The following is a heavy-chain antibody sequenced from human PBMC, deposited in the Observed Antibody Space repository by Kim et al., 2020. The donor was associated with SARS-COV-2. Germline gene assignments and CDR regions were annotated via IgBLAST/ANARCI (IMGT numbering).Heavy chain of an antibody. CDR3: ARGGRVVPASIRRYNAMDV. J-gene: IGHJ6*01. D-gene: IGHD2-2*01. CDR2: INAGNGNT. V-gene: IGHV1-3*01. Sequence: ASVKVSCKPSGYTFTNYGIHWVRQVPGQRLEWMGWINAGNGNTQYSQKFQGRVTITGDTSASTVYMELSSLRSEDTAVYYCARGGRVVPASIRRYNAMDV. CDR1: GYTFTNYG.